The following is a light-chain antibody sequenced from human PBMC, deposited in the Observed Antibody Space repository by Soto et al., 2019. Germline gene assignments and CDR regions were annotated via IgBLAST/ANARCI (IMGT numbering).Light chain of an antibody. CDR2: DNN. Sequence: QSVLTQPPSVSAAPGQKVTISCSGSSSNVGKDFVSWYQHFPGSAPKLLIYDNNKRPSGIPDRFSGSKSGTSATLGITGVQTGDEAYYYCATWDDGLSGPYVFGSGTKLTVL. V-gene: IGLV1-51*01. CDR3: ATWDDGLSGPYV. CDR1: SSNVGKDF. J-gene: IGLJ1*01.